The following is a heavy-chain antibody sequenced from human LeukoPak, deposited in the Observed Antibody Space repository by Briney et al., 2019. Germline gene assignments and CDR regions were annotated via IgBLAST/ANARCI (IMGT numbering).Heavy chain of an antibody. D-gene: IGHD6-13*01. Sequence: ASVKVSCKASGYTFTSYAMNWVRQAPGQGLEWMGWINTNTGNPTYAQDFTGRFVFSLDTSVSTAYLQISSLKAEDTAVYYCARTHSSRYYYYGMDVWGQGTTVTVSS. V-gene: IGHV7-4-1*02. CDR1: GYTFTSYA. J-gene: IGHJ6*02. CDR2: INTNTGNP. CDR3: ARTHSSRYYYYGMDV.